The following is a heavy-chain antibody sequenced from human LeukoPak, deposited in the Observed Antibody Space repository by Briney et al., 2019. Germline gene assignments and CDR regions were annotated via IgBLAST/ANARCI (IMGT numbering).Heavy chain of an antibody. Sequence: SETLSLTCSVSGDSISSHFWSWIRQPPGKGLEWIGYIHHSGMTNYNSALKSRATLSVDTSTNQFSLKLTSVTAADTAFYFCAREASGAPRLSSYFLAVGGEGTGVTVS. CDR2: IHHSGMT. CDR3: AREASGAPRLSSYFLAV. J-gene: IGHJ6*02. CDR1: GDSISSHF. D-gene: IGHD1-26*01. V-gene: IGHV4-59*11.